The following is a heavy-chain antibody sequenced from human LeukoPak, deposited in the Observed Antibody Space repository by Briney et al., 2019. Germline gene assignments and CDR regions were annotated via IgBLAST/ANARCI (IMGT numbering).Heavy chain of an antibody. D-gene: IGHD1-14*01. CDR3: ARGRKPIFDY. V-gene: IGHV4-34*01. J-gene: IGHJ4*02. CDR1: GGSFSGYY. CDR2: INHSGST. Sequence: SETLSLTCAVYGGSFSGYYWSWIRQPPGKGLEWIGEINHSGSTNYNPSLKSRVTISVDTSKNQFSPKLSSVTAADTAVYYCARGRKPIFDYWGQGTLVTVSS.